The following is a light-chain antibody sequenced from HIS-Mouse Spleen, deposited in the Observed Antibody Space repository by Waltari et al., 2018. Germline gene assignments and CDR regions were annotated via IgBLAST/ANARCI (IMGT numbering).Light chain of an antibody. CDR2: DAS. Sequence: DIQMTQSPSSLSASVGDRVTITCQASQDISNYLNWYQQKPGKAPKLLIYDASNLETGVPSRFSGSGSGTDFTLKISRVEAEDVGVYYCMQALQTLFTFGPGTKVDIK. CDR3: MQALQTLFT. V-gene: IGKV1-33*01. CDR1: QDISNY. J-gene: IGKJ3*01.